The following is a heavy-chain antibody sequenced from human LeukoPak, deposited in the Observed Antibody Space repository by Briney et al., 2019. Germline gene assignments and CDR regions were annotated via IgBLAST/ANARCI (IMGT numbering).Heavy chain of an antibody. CDR3: ARCLLMGDIVARYLDY. CDR1: GFTFSSYW. D-gene: IGHD5-12*01. Sequence: GGSLRLSCAASGFTFSSYWMSWVRQAPGKGLEWVANIKQDGSEKYYVDSVKGRFTISRDNAKNSLYLQMNSLRAEDTAVYYCARCLLMGDIVARYLDYWGQGTLVTVSS. J-gene: IGHJ4*02. V-gene: IGHV3-7*03. CDR2: IKQDGSEK.